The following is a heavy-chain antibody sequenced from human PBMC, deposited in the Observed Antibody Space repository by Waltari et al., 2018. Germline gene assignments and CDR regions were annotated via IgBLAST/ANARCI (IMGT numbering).Heavy chain of an antibody. CDR2: ISSSGSSR. J-gene: IGHJ4*02. Sequence: EVQLAESGGGLVHPGGSLRLSCADSGFSFRNYEMNWVRQAPGKGLGWVSYISSSGSSRYYAESVKGRFTISRDNAKNSLYLEMNNLRAEDTGIYYCATGEAFEYWGQGTLVTVSS. CDR1: GFSFRNYE. CDR3: ATGEAFEY. V-gene: IGHV3-48*03.